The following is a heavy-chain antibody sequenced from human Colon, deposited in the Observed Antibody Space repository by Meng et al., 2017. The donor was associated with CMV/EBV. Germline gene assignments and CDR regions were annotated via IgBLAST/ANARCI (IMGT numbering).Heavy chain of an antibody. D-gene: IGHD2/OR15-2a*01. J-gene: IGHJ4*02. CDR1: GYTCSGYD. Sequence: VTGYTCSGYDRHCVRQAPGRVLEWMERVHPNSSPTVNAQMFKGRVTITSHTSMNTAYMDLAWLTSDDSAVYSCAGDAEYRQHSLVSWGLGTLVTVSS. CDR3: AGDAEYRQHSLVS. CDR2: VHPNSSPT. V-gene: IGHV1-2*06.